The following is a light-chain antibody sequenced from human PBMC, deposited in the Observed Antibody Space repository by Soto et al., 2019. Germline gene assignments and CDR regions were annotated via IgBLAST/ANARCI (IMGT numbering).Light chain of an antibody. J-gene: IGLJ3*02. CDR2: RDN. V-gene: IGLV1-47*01. CDR3: AACDDIVSGV. CDR1: SSNIGSNY. Sequence: QSVLTQPPSVSGTPGQRVTITYSGSSSNIGSNYVYWYQQLPGTAPKLLIYRDNLRPSGVPDRFSGSKSGTSASLAISGLRSEDEADYYCAACDDIVSGVFGGGTKLTVL.